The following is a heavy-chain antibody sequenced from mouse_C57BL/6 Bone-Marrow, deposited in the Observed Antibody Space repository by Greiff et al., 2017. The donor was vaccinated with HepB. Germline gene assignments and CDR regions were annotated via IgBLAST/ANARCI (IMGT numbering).Heavy chain of an antibody. J-gene: IGHJ4*01. Sequence: EVHLVESGGGLVKPGGSLKLSCAASGFTFSDYGMHWVRQAPEKGLEWVAYISSGSSTIYYADTVKGRFTISRDNAKNTLFLQMTSLRSEDTAMYYCARPYGSSYDAMDYWGQGTSVTVSS. V-gene: IGHV5-17*01. CDR3: ARPYGSSYDAMDY. CDR2: ISSGSSTI. CDR1: GFTFSDYG. D-gene: IGHD1-1*01.